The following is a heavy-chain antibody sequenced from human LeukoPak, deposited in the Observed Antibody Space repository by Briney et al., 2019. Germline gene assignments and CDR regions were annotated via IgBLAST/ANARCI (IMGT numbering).Heavy chain of an antibody. CDR1: GGSISGYY. J-gene: IGHJ4*02. Sequence: PSETLSLTCTVSGGSISGYYWNWIRQSAGKGLEWIGRIYTSGSIQDNPSLRSRVTMSVDTSKNQVSLKVSSVTAADTAVYYCARQDSKVGAYTGPYHFDYWGQGTLVTVSS. V-gene: IGHV4-4*07. CDR3: ARQDSKVGAYTGPYHFDY. D-gene: IGHD1-26*01. CDR2: IYTSGSI.